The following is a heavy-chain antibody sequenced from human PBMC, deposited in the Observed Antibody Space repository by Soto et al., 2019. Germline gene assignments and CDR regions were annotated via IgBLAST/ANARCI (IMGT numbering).Heavy chain of an antibody. CDR2: IYYSGST. CDR3: ASLAVAGTDY. CDR1: GGSISSYY. J-gene: IGHJ4*02. D-gene: IGHD6-19*01. V-gene: IGHV4-59*01. Sequence: SETLSLTCTVSGGSISSYYWSWIRQPPGKGLEWIGYIYYSGSTNYNPSLKSRVTISVDTSKNQFSLKLSSVTAADTAVYYCASLAVAGTDYWGQGTLVTVSS.